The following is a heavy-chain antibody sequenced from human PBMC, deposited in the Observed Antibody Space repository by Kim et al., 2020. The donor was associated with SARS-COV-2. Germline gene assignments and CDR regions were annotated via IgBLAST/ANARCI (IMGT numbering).Heavy chain of an antibody. V-gene: IGHV3-33*01. CDR2: IWFDGSQK. J-gene: IGHJ4*02. CDR3: ARAWIPLSGSYNFDY. D-gene: IGHD1-26*01. Sequence: GGSLRLSCAASGFTFRTYGMHWVRRAPGKGLEWVAVIWFDGSQKYYADSVKGRVTISRDNSRNMSYLEMNSLRAEDTAVYYCARAWIPLSGSYNFDYWGLGTLVTVSS. CDR1: GFTFRTYG.